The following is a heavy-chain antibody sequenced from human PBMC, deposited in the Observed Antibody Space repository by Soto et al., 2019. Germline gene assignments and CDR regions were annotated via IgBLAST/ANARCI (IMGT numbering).Heavy chain of an antibody. CDR1: GGTFSSYA. V-gene: IGHV1-69*01. J-gene: IGHJ6*02. CDR2: IIPMFGTA. Sequence: QVQLVQSGAEVKKPGSSVKVSCKASGGTFSSYAISWVRQAPGQGLEWMGGIIPMFGTANYAQKFQGRVTITADESTSTAYMELSSLRSEDTAVYYCARDYDFWSGENKNTAYYYGMDVWGQGTTVTVSS. D-gene: IGHD3-3*01. CDR3: ARDYDFWSGENKNTAYYYGMDV.